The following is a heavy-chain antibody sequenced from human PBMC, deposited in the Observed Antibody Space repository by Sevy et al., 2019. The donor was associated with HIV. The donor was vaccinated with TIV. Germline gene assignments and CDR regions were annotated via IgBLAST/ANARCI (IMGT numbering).Heavy chain of an antibody. D-gene: IGHD4-17*01. CDR2: ISNSGTNI. J-gene: IGHJ4*02. V-gene: IGHV3-48*03. Sequence: SLRLSCAASGFRFSSYEMNWVRQAPGKGLEWVASISNSGTNIYYSDSVRGRFTISRDTAKNSLYLQMNSLRAEDTAVYYCARDLPPSATTVAHFDYWGQGTLVTVSS. CDR1: GFRFSSYE. CDR3: ARDLPPSATTVAHFDY.